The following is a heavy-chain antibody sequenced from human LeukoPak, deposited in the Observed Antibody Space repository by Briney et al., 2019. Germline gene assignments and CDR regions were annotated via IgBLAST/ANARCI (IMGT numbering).Heavy chain of an antibody. D-gene: IGHD3-16*01. CDR1: GGSISSGGYY. V-gene: IGHV4-30-2*01. J-gene: IGHJ4*02. Sequence: PSETLSLTCTVSGGSISSGGYYWSWLRQPPGKGLEWIGYIYHSGSTYYNPSLKSRVTISVDRSKNQFSLKLSSVTAADTAVYYCARDNSFKLRSFDYWGQGTLVTVSS. CDR2: IYHSGST. CDR3: ARDNSFKLRSFDY.